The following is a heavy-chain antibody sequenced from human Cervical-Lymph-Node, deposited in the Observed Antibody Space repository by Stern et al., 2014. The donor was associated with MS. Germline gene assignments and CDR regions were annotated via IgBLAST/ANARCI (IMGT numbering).Heavy chain of an antibody. D-gene: IGHD3-16*02. CDR1: GFTFGAYA. V-gene: IGHV3-9*01. CDR2: IGWDTGAL. CDR3: ARGKGSGVIAGWGYGLDA. Sequence: EVQLVESGGDLVQPGRSLRLSCAASGFTFGAYAMHWVRLAPGKGLEWVSGIGWDTGALGYAVSVKGRFTISRANARNSLYLQLNSLRADDTALYYCARGKGSGVIAGWGYGLDAWGQGTTVTVSS. J-gene: IGHJ6*02.